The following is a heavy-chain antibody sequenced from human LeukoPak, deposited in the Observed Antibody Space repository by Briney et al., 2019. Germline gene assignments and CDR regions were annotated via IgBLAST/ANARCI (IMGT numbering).Heavy chain of an antibody. D-gene: IGHD6-19*01. CDR3: ARQGDSGWYYFDY. CDR2: IYHSGST. CDR1: GGSISSSNW. J-gene: IGHJ4*02. Sequence: SETLSLTCAVSGGSISSSNWWSWVRQPPGKGLEWIGEIYHSGSTNYNPSLKSRVTISVDKSKNQFSLKLTSVTAADTAAYYCARQGDSGWYYFDYWGQGTLVTVSS. V-gene: IGHV4-4*02.